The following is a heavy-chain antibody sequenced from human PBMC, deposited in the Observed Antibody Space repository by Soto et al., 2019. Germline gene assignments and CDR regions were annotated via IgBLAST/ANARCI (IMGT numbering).Heavy chain of an antibody. J-gene: IGHJ5*02. D-gene: IGHD4-17*01. CDR3: ARWALTTVTTFNWFDP. V-gene: IGHV1-46*01. Sequence: QVQLVQSGAEVKKPGASVKVSCKASGYTFTSYYMHWVRQAPGQGLEWMGIINPSGGSTSYAQKFRGRVTMTRDTSTSTVYMELGSLRSEDTAVYYCARWALTTVTTFNWFDPWGQGTLVTVSS. CDR1: GYTFTSYY. CDR2: INPSGGST.